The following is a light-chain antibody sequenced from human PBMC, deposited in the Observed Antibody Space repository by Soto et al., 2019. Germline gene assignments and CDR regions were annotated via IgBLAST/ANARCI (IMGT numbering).Light chain of an antibody. CDR2: EVS. Sequence: QSALTEPASVSGSPGPSITISCTGTSSDVGGYNYVSWYQQHPGKAPKLMIYEVSNRPSGVSNRFSGSKSGNTASLTISGLQAEDEADYYCSSYTSSITLVFGTGTKVTVL. J-gene: IGLJ1*01. CDR1: SSDVGGYNY. CDR3: SSYTSSITLV. V-gene: IGLV2-14*01.